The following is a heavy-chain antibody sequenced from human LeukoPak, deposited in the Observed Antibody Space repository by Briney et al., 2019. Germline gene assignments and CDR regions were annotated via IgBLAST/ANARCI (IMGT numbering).Heavy chain of an antibody. CDR1: GGPISSGDYY. J-gene: IGHJ5*02. CDR2: IYYSGST. V-gene: IGHV4-30-4*01. Sequence: SETLSLTCTVSGGPISSGDYYWSWIRQPPGKGLEWIGYIYYSGSTYYNPSLKSRVTISVDTSKNQFSLKLSSVTAADTAVYYCARHYDSSGYYPNWFDPWGQGTLVTVSS. D-gene: IGHD3-22*01. CDR3: ARHYDSSGYYPNWFDP.